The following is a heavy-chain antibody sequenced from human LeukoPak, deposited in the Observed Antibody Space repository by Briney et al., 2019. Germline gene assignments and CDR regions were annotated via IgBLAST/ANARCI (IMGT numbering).Heavy chain of an antibody. CDR2: MNPNSGNT. V-gene: IGHV1-8*02. D-gene: IGHD6-19*01. CDR1: GYTFISYG. Sequence: ASVKVSCKASGYTFISYGISWVRQATGQGLEWMGWMNPNSGNTGYAQKFQGRVTMTRNTSISTAYMELSSLRSEDTAVYYCARGRYSSGWYVVDYWGQGTLVTVSS. J-gene: IGHJ4*02. CDR3: ARGRYSSGWYVVDY.